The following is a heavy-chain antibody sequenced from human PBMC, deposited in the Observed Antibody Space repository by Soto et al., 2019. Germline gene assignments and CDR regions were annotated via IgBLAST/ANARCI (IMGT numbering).Heavy chain of an antibody. J-gene: IGHJ5*02. D-gene: IGHD1-7*01. Sequence: EVQLVDSGGGLVQPGGSLKLSCAASGFTFNIAVIHWVRQASGKGLEWVGLIRNKANGYATAYAASVRGRITVSRDDSKNMAFLEINSLKTEDTAVYYCARQGVALELDLWGQGTLVTVSS. V-gene: IGHV3-73*01. CDR3: ARQGVALELDL. CDR1: GFTFNIAV. CDR2: IRNKANGYAT.